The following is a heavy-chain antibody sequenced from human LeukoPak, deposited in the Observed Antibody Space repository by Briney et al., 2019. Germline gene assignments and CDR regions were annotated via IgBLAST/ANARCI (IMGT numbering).Heavy chain of an antibody. CDR3: ARIERSSYSLGFDY. CDR2: IYYSVTS. J-gene: IGHJ4*02. D-gene: IGHD6-6*01. V-gene: IGHV4-31*11. CDR1: GASISSGGYY. Sequence: SSQTLSLTCAVSGASISSGGYYWSWIRQHPGKGLEWIGHIYYSVTSFYNPSLTSRVTISVDTSKNQFSLKLTSVNDADTAVYYCARIERSSYSLGFDYWGQGTLVTVPS.